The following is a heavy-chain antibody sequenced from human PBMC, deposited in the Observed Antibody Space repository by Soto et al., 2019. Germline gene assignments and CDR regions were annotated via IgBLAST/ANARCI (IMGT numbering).Heavy chain of an antibody. V-gene: IGHV1-18*01. CDR2: ISAYNGNT. CDR3: ARVKAGAYSGGLSDAFDI. CDR1: GYTFTSYG. Sequence: ASVKVSCKASGYTFTSYGISWVRQAPGQGLEWMGWISAYNGNTNYAQKLQGRVTMTTDTSTSTAYMELRSLRSDDTAVYYCARVKAGAYSGGLSDAFDIWGQGTMVTVSS. D-gene: IGHD6-19*01. J-gene: IGHJ3*02.